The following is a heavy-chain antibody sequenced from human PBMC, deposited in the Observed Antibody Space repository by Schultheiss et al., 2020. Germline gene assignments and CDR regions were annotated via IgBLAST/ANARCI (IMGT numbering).Heavy chain of an antibody. J-gene: IGHJ6*02. CDR2: IRSKANSYAT. CDR1: GFTFSGSA. D-gene: IGHD3-10*01. CDR3: VRTPSDGMDV. Sequence: GGSLRLSCAASGFTFSGSAMHWVRQASGKGLEWVGRIRSKANSYATVYAASVKGRFTISRDDSKNTAYLQMKSLKTEDTAVYYCVRTPSDGMDVWGQGTTVTVSS. V-gene: IGHV3-73*01.